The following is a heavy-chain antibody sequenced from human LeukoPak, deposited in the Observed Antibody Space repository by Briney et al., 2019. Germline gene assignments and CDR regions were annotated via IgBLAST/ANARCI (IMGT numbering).Heavy chain of an antibody. J-gene: IGHJ5*02. CDR1: GFTFSNFV. V-gene: IGHV3-30-3*01. Sequence: GGSLRLSCTASGFTFSNFVMHWVRQPPGKGLQWVTEISYDGNKKTYVDSVKGRFTISRDNSKNTLYLQMNSLRDEDTAVYYCARGLVKAMITFGGVIKLSNWFDPWGQGTLVTVSS. CDR2: ISYDGNKK. D-gene: IGHD3-16*01. CDR3: ARGLVKAMITFGGVIKLSNWFDP.